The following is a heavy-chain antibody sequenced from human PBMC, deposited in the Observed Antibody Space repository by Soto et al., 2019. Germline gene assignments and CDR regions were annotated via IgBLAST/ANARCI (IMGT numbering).Heavy chain of an antibody. CDR1: GFGFSNYA. CDR2: IRASGVTT. V-gene: IGHV3-23*01. Sequence: GGSLRLSCAVSGFGFSNYAMSWVRQTPTKGLEWVSTIRASGVTTFYAEYARGRFTISRDNSKDTLYLQMNSLTAEDTALYYCAKGAIGRLDYWGQGTQVTVSS. J-gene: IGHJ4*02. D-gene: IGHD1-26*01. CDR3: AKGAIGRLDY.